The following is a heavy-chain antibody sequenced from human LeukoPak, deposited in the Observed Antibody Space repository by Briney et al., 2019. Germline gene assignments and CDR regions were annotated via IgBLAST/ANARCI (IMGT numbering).Heavy chain of an antibody. CDR2: IYTSGST. Sequence: PSQTLSLTCTVSGGSISSGSYYWSWIRQPAGKGLEWIGRIYTSGSTNYNPSLKSRVTISVDTSKNQSSLKLSSVTAADTAVYYCARGARKVTNDYWGQGTLVTVSS. J-gene: IGHJ4*02. D-gene: IGHD1-14*01. V-gene: IGHV4-61*02. CDR1: GGSISSGSYY. CDR3: ARGARKVTNDY.